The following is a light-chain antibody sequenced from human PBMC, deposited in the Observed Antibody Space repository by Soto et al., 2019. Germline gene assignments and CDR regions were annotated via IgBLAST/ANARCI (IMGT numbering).Light chain of an antibody. J-gene: IGKJ1*01. CDR2: GAS. V-gene: IGKV3-20*01. Sequence: EIVLTQSPGTLSLSPGERATLSCRASQSVSNNYLAWYQQKPGQAPRLLIYGASKRATGIPDRFSGSGSGTDFTLTISRLEPEDFAVYYWQQYGSSGTFGQGTKVEIK. CDR3: QQYGSSGT. CDR1: QSVSNNY.